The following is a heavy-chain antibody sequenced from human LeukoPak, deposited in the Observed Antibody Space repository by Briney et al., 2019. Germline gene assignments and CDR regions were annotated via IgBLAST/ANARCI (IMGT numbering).Heavy chain of an antibody. Sequence: GGSLRLSCVASGFTFSDYAMNWVRQAPGKGLEWVSTFKTNYNQVYYAESVRGRFTISTDNSKNTPYLQMNSLRVEDTALYYCARSVPDSTRFDFWGQGALVTVSS. V-gene: IGHV3-23*05. CDR1: GFTFSDYA. D-gene: IGHD2-15*01. J-gene: IGHJ4*02. CDR3: ARSVPDSTRFDF. CDR2: FKTNYNQV.